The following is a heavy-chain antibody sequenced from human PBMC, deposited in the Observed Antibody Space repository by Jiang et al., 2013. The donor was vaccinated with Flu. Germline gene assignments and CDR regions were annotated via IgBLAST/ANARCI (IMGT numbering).Heavy chain of an antibody. J-gene: IGHJ6*02. CDR1: SISSYY. D-gene: IGHD1-1*01. V-gene: IGHV4-59*01. CDR3: ARGPLLKDNWNDEGDDYYYGMDV. CDR2: IYYSGST. Sequence: SISSYYWSWIRQPPGKGLEWIGYIYYSGSTNYNPSLKSRVTISVDTSKNQFSLKLSSVTAADTAVYYCARGPLLKDNWNDEGDDYYYGMDVWGQGTTVTVSS.